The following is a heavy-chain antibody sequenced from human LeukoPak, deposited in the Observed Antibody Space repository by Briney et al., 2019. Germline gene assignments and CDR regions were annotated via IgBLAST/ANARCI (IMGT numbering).Heavy chain of an antibody. J-gene: IGHJ4*02. CDR3: AKDLGRDGYEIFDY. D-gene: IGHD5-24*01. CDR1: GFTFSTYA. V-gene: IGHV3-23*01. CDR2: ISVRGDST. Sequence: GGSLRLSCAASGFTFSTYAMSWVRQDPGRGLEWVSTISVRGDSTYYADSVKGQFTVSRDNSKSTLYLQMNSLRVEDMAVYYCAKDLGRDGYEIFDYWGQGTLVTVSS.